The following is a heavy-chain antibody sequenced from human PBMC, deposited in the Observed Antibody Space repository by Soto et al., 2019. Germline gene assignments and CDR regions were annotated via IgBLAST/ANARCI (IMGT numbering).Heavy chain of an antibody. Sequence: QMQLVESGGGLVKPGGSLRLSCAASGFTFSDNYMSWIRQAPGKGLEWVSYISSSGSTIYYADSVKGRFTISRDNAKNSLYLQMNSLRAEDTAVYYCARPYSSSWYKRGNWFDPWGQGTLVTVSS. CDR1: GFTFSDNY. V-gene: IGHV3-11*01. CDR2: ISSSGSTI. D-gene: IGHD6-13*01. CDR3: ARPYSSSWYKRGNWFDP. J-gene: IGHJ5*02.